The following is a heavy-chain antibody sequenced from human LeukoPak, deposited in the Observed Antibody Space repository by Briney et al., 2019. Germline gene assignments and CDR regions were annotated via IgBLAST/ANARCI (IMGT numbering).Heavy chain of an antibody. Sequence: GECPMIFCYGSGYSSPSYWITWVRQMPGKGLEWWGGFVPGDSYTNYCAAFEGHGIILADKSISTALHQWSSLLAADYAVDYFARTYYDILTGYSLSDYWGQGTLVTVSS. J-gene: IGHJ4*02. V-gene: IGHV5-10-1*01. D-gene: IGHD3-9*01. CDR3: ARTYYDILTGYSLSDY. CDR1: GYSSPSYW. CDR2: FVPGDSYT.